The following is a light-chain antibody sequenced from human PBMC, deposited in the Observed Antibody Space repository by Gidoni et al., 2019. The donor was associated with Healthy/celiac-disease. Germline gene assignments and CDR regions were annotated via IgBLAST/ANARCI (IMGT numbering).Light chain of an antibody. CDR2: WAS. CDR3: QQYYSTPLT. Sequence: DIVMTQSPVPLAVSLGERATINCKSSQSVLYSSNNKNYLAGYQQKPGQPPKLLIYWASTRESGVPDRFSGSGSGTDFTLTISSLQAEDVAVYYCQQYYSTPLTFGGGTKVEIK. J-gene: IGKJ4*01. V-gene: IGKV4-1*01. CDR1: QSVLYSSNNKNY.